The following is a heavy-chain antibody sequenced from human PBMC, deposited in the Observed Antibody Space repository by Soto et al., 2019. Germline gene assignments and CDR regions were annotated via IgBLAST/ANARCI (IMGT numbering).Heavy chain of an antibody. CDR3: ARGYSSGYLGNWFDP. D-gene: IGHD3-22*01. CDR2: IYYSGTT. J-gene: IGHJ5*02. Sequence: QVQLQESGPGLLKPSQTLSLTCTVSGGSITTGGYYWGWIRQHPGKGLEWIGYIYYSGTTYYNPSLKSRVAMSRDTSENQFSLRLSSVTAADTAVYYCARGYSSGYLGNWFDPWGQGTLVTVSS. V-gene: IGHV4-31*03. CDR1: GGSITTGGYY.